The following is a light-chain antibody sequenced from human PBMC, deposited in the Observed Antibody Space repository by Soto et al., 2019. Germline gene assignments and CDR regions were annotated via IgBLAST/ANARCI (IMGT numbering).Light chain of an antibody. Sequence: QSALTQSASGSGSPGQSITISCTGTSSDVGGYNYVSWYQQHPGKAPKLMIYDVSNRPSGVSNRFSGSKSGNTASLTISGLQAEDEADYYCSSYTSSSTLSVFGTGTKVTVL. CDR2: DVS. CDR1: SSDVGGYNY. V-gene: IGLV2-14*01. CDR3: SSYTSSSTLSV. J-gene: IGLJ1*01.